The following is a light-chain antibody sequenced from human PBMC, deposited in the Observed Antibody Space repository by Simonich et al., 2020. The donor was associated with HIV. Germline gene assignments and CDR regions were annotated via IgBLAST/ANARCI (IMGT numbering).Light chain of an antibody. V-gene: IGKV3-15*01. CDR1: QSVSSN. CDR3: QQYNNWPPWT. J-gene: IGKJ1*01. CDR2: GAS. Sequence: EIVLTQSPATLSLSPVERATLSCRASQSVSSNLAWYQQKPGQAPRLLIYGASTRATGIPARFSGSGSGTEFTLTISSLQSEDFAVYYCQQYNNWPPWTFGQGTKVEIK.